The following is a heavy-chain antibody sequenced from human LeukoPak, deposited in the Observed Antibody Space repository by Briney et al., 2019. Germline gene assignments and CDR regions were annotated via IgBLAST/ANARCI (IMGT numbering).Heavy chain of an antibody. D-gene: IGHD3-9*01. CDR2: INDSGDIV. CDR3: ARDFGWLSGFDN. V-gene: IGHV3-23*01. J-gene: IGHJ4*02. Sequence: PGGSLRLSCVVSGFTFRSHAMSWVRQAPGKGLEWVSGINDSGDIVYYADSVEGRFTISRDNSKNTLYLQMNSLRAEDTAVYYCARDFGWLSGFDNWGQGTLVTVSS. CDR1: GFTFRSHA.